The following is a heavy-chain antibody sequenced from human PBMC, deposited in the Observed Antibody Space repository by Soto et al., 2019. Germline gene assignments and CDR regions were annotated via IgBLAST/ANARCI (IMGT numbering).Heavy chain of an antibody. D-gene: IGHD6-13*01. Sequence: QVRLVESGGGVVQPGRSLRLSCTASGFSFSSYAMYWFRQPPGKGLEWVAVISHDGINKHYADAVKGRATVSRANSTHSPDLQLNSLRGEDTAMYSCARDMYSIDYFVKWFEPWGQGTLVTVSS. CDR2: ISHDGINK. J-gene: IGHJ5*02. CDR1: GFSFSSYA. V-gene: IGHV3-30-3*01. CDR3: ARDMYSIDYFVKWFEP.